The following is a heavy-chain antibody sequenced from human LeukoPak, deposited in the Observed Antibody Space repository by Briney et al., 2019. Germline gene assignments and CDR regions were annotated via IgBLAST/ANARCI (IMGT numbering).Heavy chain of an antibody. Sequence: GESLKISCKGSGYSLSTYWIGWVRQMPGKGLEWMGLIYPGDSDTRYSPSFQGQVTISADKSISTAYLQWSSLKASDTAMYYCARLHDYSNTYFDYWGQGTLVTVSS. J-gene: IGHJ4*02. CDR1: GYSLSTYW. CDR3: ARLHDYSNTYFDY. D-gene: IGHD4-11*01. CDR2: IYPGDSDT. V-gene: IGHV5-51*01.